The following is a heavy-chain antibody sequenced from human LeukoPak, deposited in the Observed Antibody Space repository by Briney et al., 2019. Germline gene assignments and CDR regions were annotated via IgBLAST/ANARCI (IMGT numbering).Heavy chain of an antibody. D-gene: IGHD6-13*01. V-gene: IGHV3-21*01. CDR3: ARDLPFTLHSSPNGFDY. CDR2: ISSSSSYI. J-gene: IGHJ4*02. CDR1: GFTFSSYS. Sequence: PGGSLRLSCAASGFTFSSYSMNWVRQAPGKGLEWVSSISSSSSYIYYADSVKGRFTISRDNAKNSLYLQMNSLRAEDTAVYYCARDLPFTLHSSPNGFDYWGQGTLVTVSS.